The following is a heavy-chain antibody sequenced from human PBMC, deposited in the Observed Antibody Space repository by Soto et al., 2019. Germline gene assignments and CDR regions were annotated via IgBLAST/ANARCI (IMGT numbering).Heavy chain of an antibody. CDR3: AREPPGDYYGSGKYGMDV. D-gene: IGHD3-10*01. V-gene: IGHV3-13*01. CDR2: IGTAGDT. Sequence: GGSLRLSCAASGFTFSSYDMHWVRQATGKGLEWVSAIGTAGDTYYPGSVKGRFTISRENAKNSLYLQMNSLRAGDTAVYYCAREPPGDYYGSGKYGMDVWGQGTTVTVSS. CDR1: GFTFSSYD. J-gene: IGHJ6*02.